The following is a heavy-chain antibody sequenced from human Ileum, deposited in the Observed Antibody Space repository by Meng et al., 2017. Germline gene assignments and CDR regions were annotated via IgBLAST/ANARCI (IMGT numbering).Heavy chain of an antibody. J-gene: IGHJ4*02. CDR2: INGEGSST. D-gene: IGHD2-8*01. Sequence: GGSLRLSCAASGFTFSDSWMHWVRQAPAKGLVWVSRINGEGSSTSYADSVKGRFTISRDNAKNTLWLQMSSLRAEDTAVYYCARAVDGPDYWGQGTLVNVAS. V-gene: IGHV3-74*03. CDR3: ARAVDGPDY. CDR1: GFTFSDSW.